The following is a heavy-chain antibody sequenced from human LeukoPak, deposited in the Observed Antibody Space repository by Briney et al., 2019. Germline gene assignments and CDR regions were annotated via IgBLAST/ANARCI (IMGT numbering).Heavy chain of an antibody. J-gene: IGHJ4*02. Sequence: GGSLRLSCAGSGFTFSSYWMHWVRQAPGKGLVWVSRINSDGSSTSYADSVKGRFTISRDNSKNTLYLQMNSLRAEDTAVYYCAKDAGRGVIYYFDYWGQGTLVTVSS. CDR3: AKDAGRGVIYYFDY. V-gene: IGHV3-74*01. CDR1: GFTFSSYW. CDR2: INSDGSST. D-gene: IGHD3-10*01.